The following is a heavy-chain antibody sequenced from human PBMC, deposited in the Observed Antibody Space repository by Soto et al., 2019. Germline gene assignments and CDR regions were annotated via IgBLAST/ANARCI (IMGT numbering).Heavy chain of an antibody. CDR2: IHPNGSTT. CDR3: ARGSYFAVVGQEDIDY. J-gene: IGHJ4*02. D-gene: IGHD3-3*01. CDR1: GFTFSDFY. Sequence: QVQLVQSGAEVKKPGASVKISCKTSGFTFSDFYMHWVRQAPGQGLEWMGLIHPNGSTTVYAKKFRGEGIVTRGDATSNNHTEENSLTSEDRAVYFCARGSYFAVVGQEDIDYWGQGTLVTVSS. V-gene: IGHV1-46*01.